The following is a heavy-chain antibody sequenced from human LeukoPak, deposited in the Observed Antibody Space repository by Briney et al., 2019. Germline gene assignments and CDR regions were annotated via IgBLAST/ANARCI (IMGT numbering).Heavy chain of an antibody. CDR2: ISAYNGNT. CDR1: GYTFTSYG. Sequence: ASVKVSCKASGYTFTSYGTSWVRQAPGQGLEWMGWISAYNGNTNYAQKLQGRVTMTTDTSTSTAYMELRSLRSDDTAVYYCARESVAATRSDAFDIWGQGTMVTVSS. J-gene: IGHJ3*02. V-gene: IGHV1-18*01. CDR3: ARESVAATRSDAFDI. D-gene: IGHD2-15*01.